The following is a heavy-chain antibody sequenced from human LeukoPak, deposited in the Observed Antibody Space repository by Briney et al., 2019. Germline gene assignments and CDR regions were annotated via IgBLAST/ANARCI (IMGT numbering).Heavy chain of an antibody. D-gene: IGHD6-19*01. CDR1: GFTFSSYA. CDR2: ISYDGSNK. CDR3: ARDPGGSGWSLYYYYGMDV. J-gene: IGHJ6*02. Sequence: GRSLRLSCAASGFTFSSYAMHWVRQAPGKGLEWVAVISYDGSNKYYADSVKGRFTISRDNSKNTLYLQMNSLRAEGTAVYYCARDPGGSGWSLYYYYGMDVWGQGTTVTVSS. V-gene: IGHV3-30-3*01.